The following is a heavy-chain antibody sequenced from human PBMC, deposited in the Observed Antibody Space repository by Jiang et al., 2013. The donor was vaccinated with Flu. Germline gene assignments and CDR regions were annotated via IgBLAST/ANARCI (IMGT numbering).Heavy chain of an antibody. J-gene: IGHJ4*02. CDR2: VTSSSSHI. CDR3: ARDLGDYADY. V-gene: IGHV3-21*01. CDR1: GFTFSSYS. Sequence: RLSCADSGFTFSSYSMNWVHQAPGKGLEWVSSVTSSSSHIYYADSVKGRFTISRDNAKNSLYLQMNSLRAEDTAVYYCARDLGDYADYWGQGTLVTVSS. D-gene: IGHD4-17*01.